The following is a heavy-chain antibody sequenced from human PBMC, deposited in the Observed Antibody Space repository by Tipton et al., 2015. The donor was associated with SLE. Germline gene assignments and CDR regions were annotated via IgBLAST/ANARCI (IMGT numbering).Heavy chain of an antibody. V-gene: IGHV4-59*12. D-gene: IGHD6-13*01. J-gene: IGHJ4*02. Sequence: LRLSCTVSGGSISSYYWSWIRQPPGKGLEWIGYIYYSGSTNYNPSLKSRVTISVDTSKNQFSLKLSSVTAADTAVYYCARVVAAADFDYWGQGTLVTVSS. CDR2: IYYSGST. CDR3: ARVVAAADFDY. CDR1: GGSISSYY.